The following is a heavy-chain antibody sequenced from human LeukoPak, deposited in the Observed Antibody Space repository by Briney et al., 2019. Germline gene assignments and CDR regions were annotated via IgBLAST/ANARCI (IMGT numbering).Heavy chain of an antibody. CDR2: IYYSGST. CDR1: GGSINTYF. V-gene: IGHV4-59*01. Sequence: PSETLSLTCTVSGGSINTYFWSWIRQPPGKGLEWIGYIYYSGSTNYNPSLKSRVTISVDTSKNQFSLKLSSVTAADTAVYYCARSDRDLWYFDLWGRGTLVTVSS. CDR3: ARSDRDLWYFDL. J-gene: IGHJ2*01.